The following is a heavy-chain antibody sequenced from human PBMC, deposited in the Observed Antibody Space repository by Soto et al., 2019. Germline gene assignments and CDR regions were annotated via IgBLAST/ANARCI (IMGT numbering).Heavy chain of an antibody. CDR2: IYYSGNT. D-gene: IGHD4-17*01. V-gene: IGHV4-59*08. CDR3: ARHYGDYSLYYYYYYMDV. Sequence: SETLSLTCTVSGGSISSYYWSWIRQPPGKGLEWIGYIYYSGNTNYNPSLKSRVTISVDTSKNQFSLKLSSVTAADTAVYYCARHYGDYSLYYYYYYMDVWGKGTTVTVSS. J-gene: IGHJ6*03. CDR1: GGSISSYY.